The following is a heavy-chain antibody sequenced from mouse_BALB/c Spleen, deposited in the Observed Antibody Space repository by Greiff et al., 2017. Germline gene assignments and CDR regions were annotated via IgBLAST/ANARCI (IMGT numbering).Heavy chain of an antibody. CDR1: GFSLTSYG. J-gene: IGHJ4*01. Sequence: QVQLQESGPGLVQPSQSLSITCTVSGFSLTSYGVHWVRQSPGKGLEWLGVIWSGGSTDYNAAFISRLSISKDNSKSQVFFKMNSLQANDTAIYYCARKGYGNYEDYAMDYWGQGTSVTVSS. CDR2: IWSGGST. V-gene: IGHV2-2*02. D-gene: IGHD2-10*02. CDR3: ARKGYGNYEDYAMDY.